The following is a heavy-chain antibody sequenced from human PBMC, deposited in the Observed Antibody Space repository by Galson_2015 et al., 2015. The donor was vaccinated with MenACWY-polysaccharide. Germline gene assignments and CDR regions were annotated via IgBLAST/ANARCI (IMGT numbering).Heavy chain of an antibody. D-gene: IGHD6-13*01. Sequence: CAISGDSVSSNSAAWNWIRQSPSRGLEWLGRTYYRSKWYNDYAVSVESRITINPDTSKNQFSLQLNSVTPEDTAVYYCARDRRIAAAGFNWFDPWGQGTLVTVSS. J-gene: IGHJ5*02. CDR3: ARDRRIAAAGFNWFDP. V-gene: IGHV6-1*01. CDR2: TYYRSKWYN. CDR1: GDSVSSNSAA.